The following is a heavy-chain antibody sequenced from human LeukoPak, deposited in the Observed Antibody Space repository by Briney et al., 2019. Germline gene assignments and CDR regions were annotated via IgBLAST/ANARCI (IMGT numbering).Heavy chain of an antibody. Sequence: GGSLRLSCAASGFTFSSYNMNWVRQAPGKGLEWVSYISGSSSTIYYADSVKGRFTISRDNAKNSLYLQMNSLRAEDTAVYYCASLEYSSSWANFDYWGQGTLVTVSS. CDR2: ISGSSSTI. CDR3: ASLEYSSSWANFDY. D-gene: IGHD6-6*01. J-gene: IGHJ4*02. CDR1: GFTFSSYN. V-gene: IGHV3-48*04.